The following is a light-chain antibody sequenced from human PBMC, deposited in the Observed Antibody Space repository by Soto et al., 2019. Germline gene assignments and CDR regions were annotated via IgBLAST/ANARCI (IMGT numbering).Light chain of an antibody. Sequence: EIVMTHSPATLSLSPDEGAALSCRASQSVSSKLAWYQQKPGQAPRLLIYGGSSRATGIPVRFSGSGSETDFTLTITRLEPEDFAVYYCQQYSSSRTFGQGTKVDI. CDR3: QQYSSSRT. V-gene: IGKV3-20*01. J-gene: IGKJ1*01. CDR1: QSVSSK. CDR2: GGS.